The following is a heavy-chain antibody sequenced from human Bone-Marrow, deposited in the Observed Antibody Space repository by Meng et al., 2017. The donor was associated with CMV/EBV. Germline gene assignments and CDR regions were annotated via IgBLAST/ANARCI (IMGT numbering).Heavy chain of an antibody. J-gene: IGHJ4*02. CDR2: ISGSGGST. D-gene: IGHD6-13*01. V-gene: IGHV3-23*01. CDR3: ARDGSSSWYSFDY. CDR1: GFTFSSYA. Sequence: GGSLRLSCAASGFTFSSYAMSWVRQAPGKGLEWVSAISGSGGSTYYADSVKGRFTISRDNSKNTLYLQMNSLRAEDTAVYYCARDGSSSWYSFDYWGQGTLVTVSS.